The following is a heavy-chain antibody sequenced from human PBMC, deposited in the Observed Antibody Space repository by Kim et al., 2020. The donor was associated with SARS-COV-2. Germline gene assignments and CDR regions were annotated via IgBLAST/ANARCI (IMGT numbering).Heavy chain of an antibody. V-gene: IGHV3-23*01. CDR3: SKAGGQWVGFDY. Sequence: GGSLRLSCAASGFPLSSSAMSWVRQAPGKGLEWVSAISGSGGSTYYADSVKGRFSISRDNSKNTLSLQMNSQSAEATAVSDCSKAGGQWVGFDYVGQG. CDR1: GFPLSSSA. J-gene: IGHJ4*02. CDR2: ISGSGGST. D-gene: IGHD6-19*01.